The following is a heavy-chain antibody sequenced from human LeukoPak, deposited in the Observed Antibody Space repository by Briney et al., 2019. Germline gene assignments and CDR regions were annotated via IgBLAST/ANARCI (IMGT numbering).Heavy chain of an antibody. CDR3: AEDSYGGSGSYYPYSFDY. Sequence: GRSLRLSCAASGFTFDDYSMHWVRQAPGKGLEWVSGISWNSGLLGYADSVKGRFTISRDNTKNSLYLQMNSLRPEDTALYYCAEDSYGGSGSYYPYSFDYWGQGTLVTVSS. CDR2: ISWNSGLL. D-gene: IGHD3-10*01. J-gene: IGHJ4*02. V-gene: IGHV3-9*01. CDR1: GFTFDDYS.